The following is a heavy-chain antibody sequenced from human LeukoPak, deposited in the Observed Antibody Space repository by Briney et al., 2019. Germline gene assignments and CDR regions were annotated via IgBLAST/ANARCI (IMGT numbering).Heavy chain of an antibody. CDR2: ISAYNGNT. D-gene: IGHD2-2*02. CDR1: GYTFTGYY. Sequence: ASVKVSCKASGYTFTGYYMHWVRQAPGQGLEWMGWISAYNGNTNYAQKLQGRVTMTTDTSTSTAYTELRSLRSDDTAVYYCARDCSSTSCYTGGGYYYYGMDVWGQGTTVTVSS. V-gene: IGHV1-18*04. CDR3: ARDCSSTSCYTGGGYYYYGMDV. J-gene: IGHJ6*02.